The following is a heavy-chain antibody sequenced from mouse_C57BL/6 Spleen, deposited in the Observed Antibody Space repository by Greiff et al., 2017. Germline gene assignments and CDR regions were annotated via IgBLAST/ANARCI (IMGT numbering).Heavy chain of an antibody. J-gene: IGHJ4*01. CDR3: ATAYYSNYDAMDY. CDR2: IWSGGST. Sequence: VKLKQSGPGLVQPSQSLSITCTVSGFSLTSYGVHWVRQPPGKGLEWLGVIWSGGSTDYNAAFISRLSISKDNSKSQVFFKMNSLQADDTAIYYCATAYYSNYDAMDYWGQGTSVTVSS. D-gene: IGHD2-5*01. CDR1: GFSLTSYG. V-gene: IGHV2-4*01.